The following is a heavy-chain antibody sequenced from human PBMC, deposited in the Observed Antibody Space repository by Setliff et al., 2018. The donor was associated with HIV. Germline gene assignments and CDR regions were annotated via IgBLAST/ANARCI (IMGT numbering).Heavy chain of an antibody. CDR1: GFTFTNYY. CDR3: ARTVNDYGDYYFDY. V-gene: IGHV1-46*01. J-gene: IGHJ4*02. D-gene: IGHD4-17*01. CDR2: FNPTGGST. Sequence: ASVKVSCKASGFTFTNYYIHWVRQAPGQGLEWMGIFNPTGGSTSYAQKFQGRVTMTSDMSTSTVYMELSSLRSEDTAVYYCARTVNDYGDYYFDYWGQGTLVTVSS.